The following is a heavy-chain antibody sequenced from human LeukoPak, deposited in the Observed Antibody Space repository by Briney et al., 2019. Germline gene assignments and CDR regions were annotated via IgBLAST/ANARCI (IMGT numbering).Heavy chain of an antibody. CDR3: ARGPLGIAAGTFDY. Sequence: SVKVSCKASGGTFSSYAISWVRQAPGQGLEWMGGIIPIFGTANYAQKFQGRVTITTDESTSTAYMELSSLRSEDTAVYYCARGPLGIAAGTFDYWGQGTLVTVSS. J-gene: IGHJ4*02. CDR1: GGTFSSYA. V-gene: IGHV1-69*05. CDR2: IIPIFGTA. D-gene: IGHD6-13*01.